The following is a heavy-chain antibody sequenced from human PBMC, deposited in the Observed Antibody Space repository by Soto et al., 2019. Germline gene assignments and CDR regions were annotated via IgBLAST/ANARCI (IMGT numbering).Heavy chain of an antibody. J-gene: IGHJ3*02. CDR2: IHHSGNT. CDR3: ARDTQYDYGLDACDI. Sequence: QVQLQESGPGLVKPSGTLTLTCAVSGVSITSNNWWSWVRQPPGKGLEWIGEIHHSGNTNYKPSLTMRVTISVDKSKNQFSLTLRSVTAADTAVYYCARDTQYDYGLDACDIWGQGTMVTVSS. CDR1: GVSITSNNW. D-gene: IGHD4-17*01. V-gene: IGHV4-4*02.